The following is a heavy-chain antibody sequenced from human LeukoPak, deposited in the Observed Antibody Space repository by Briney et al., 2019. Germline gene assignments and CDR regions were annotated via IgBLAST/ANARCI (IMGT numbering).Heavy chain of an antibody. CDR1: GYTFDGYY. D-gene: IGHD2-15*01. J-gene: IGHJ4*02. CDR3: SSWDCSSGSCYTNMNFDH. V-gene: IGHV1-2*02. CDR2: INPDKGAT. Sequence: ASVKVSFKASGYTFDGYYIHWVRRAPGQGLEWLGWINPDKGATKTAQKFRDRVIMTTDKSLATAYMEVTNLTSDDTAVYTRSSWDCSSGSCYTNMNFDHWGQGSLVTVSS.